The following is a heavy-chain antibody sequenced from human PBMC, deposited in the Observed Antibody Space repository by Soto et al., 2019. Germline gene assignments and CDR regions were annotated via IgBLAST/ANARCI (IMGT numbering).Heavy chain of an antibody. D-gene: IGHD5-12*01. CDR3: AKGQGAIVAIKFDY. CDR2: ISWNSGSI. CDR1: GFTFDDYA. V-gene: IGHV3-9*01. J-gene: IGHJ4*02. Sequence: GGSLRLSCAASGFTFDDYAMHWVRQAPGKGLEWVSGISWNSGSIGYADSVKGRFTISRDNAKNSLYLQMNSLRAEDTALYYCAKGQGAIVAIKFDYWGQGTLVTVSS.